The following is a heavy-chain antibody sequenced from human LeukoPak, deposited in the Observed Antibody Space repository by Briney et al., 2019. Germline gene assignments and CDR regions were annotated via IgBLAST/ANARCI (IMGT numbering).Heavy chain of an antibody. D-gene: IGHD6-13*01. Sequence: GGSLRLSCEASGFTFSSYSMNWVRQAPGKGLEWVSSISSSSSYIYYADSVKGRFTISRDNAKNSLYLQMNSLRAEDTAVYYCARDRAAAGDYWGQGTLVTVSS. CDR1: GFTFSSYS. V-gene: IGHV3-21*01. J-gene: IGHJ4*02. CDR3: ARDRAAAGDY. CDR2: ISSSSSYI.